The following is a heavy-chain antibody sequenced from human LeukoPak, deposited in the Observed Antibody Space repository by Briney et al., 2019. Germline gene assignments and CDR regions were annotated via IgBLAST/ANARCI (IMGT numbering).Heavy chain of an antibody. CDR3: ARDTIPNYSSSWYYGMDV. J-gene: IGHJ6*02. V-gene: IGHV3-53*04. CDR2: IYSGGST. D-gene: IGHD6-13*01. CDR1: GFTVSSNY. Sequence: RSGGSLRLSCAASGFTVSSNYMSWVRQAPGKGLEWVSVIYSGGSTYYADSVKGRFTISRHNSKNTLYLQMNSLRAEDTAVYYCARDTIPNYSSSWYYGMDVWGQGTTVTVSS.